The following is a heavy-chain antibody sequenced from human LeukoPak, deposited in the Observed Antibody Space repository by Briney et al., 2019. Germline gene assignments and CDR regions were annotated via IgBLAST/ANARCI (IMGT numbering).Heavy chain of an antibody. D-gene: IGHD6-13*01. J-gene: IGHJ4*02. V-gene: IGHV1-46*01. CDR1: GYIFTSYY. CDR2: INPRGGAT. Sequence: ASVKVSCKASGYIFTSYYMHWVRHVPGQGPEWMGVINPRGGATSYPQKFKGRVTVTRDTSTSTVYVELGSLTSEDPAVYYCARAPYPRYSSSWYFDYWGQGPLVTVSS. CDR3: ARAPYPRYSSSWYFDY.